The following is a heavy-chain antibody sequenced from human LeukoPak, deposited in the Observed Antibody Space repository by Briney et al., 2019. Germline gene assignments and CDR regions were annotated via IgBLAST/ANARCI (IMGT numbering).Heavy chain of an antibody. CDR2: IYYTGIT. Sequence: SETLSLTCTVSSGSINSYYCSWMRHSPGKGLEWIGYIYYTGITKYNPSLKSRVSISMVTSRKQFSLKLTSVTAADTAVYYCATSSGSGRSDFWGQGNLVAVSS. CDR3: ATSSGSGRSDF. D-gene: IGHD3-10*01. CDR1: SGSINSYY. V-gene: IGHV4-59*01. J-gene: IGHJ4*02.